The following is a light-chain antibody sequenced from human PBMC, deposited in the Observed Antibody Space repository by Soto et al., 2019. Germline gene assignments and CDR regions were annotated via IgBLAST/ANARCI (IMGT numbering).Light chain of an antibody. V-gene: IGKV1-39*01. CDR1: QSISSY. CDR2: AAS. Sequence: DMQLTQAPSSLSASVGARVTITCRASQSISSYLNWYQQKPGKAPKLLIYAASSLQSGVPSRFSGSGSGTDFTLTISSLQPEDFATYYCQQSYSTPLTFGGGTKVDIK. J-gene: IGKJ4*01. CDR3: QQSYSTPLT.